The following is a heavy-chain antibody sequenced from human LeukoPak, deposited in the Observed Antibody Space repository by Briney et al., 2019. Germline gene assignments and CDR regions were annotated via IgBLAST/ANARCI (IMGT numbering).Heavy chain of an antibody. CDR1: GYTFTSYG. CDR3: ARGRTHRRLWLGESTGGPFDY. CDR2: ISGYNGNT. Sequence: VASVKVSCKASGYTFTSYGISWVRQAPGQGLEWMGWISGYNGNTNYAQKFQGRVTMTIDTSTSTLYMELRSLRSDDTAVYYCARGRTHRRLWLGESTGGPFDYWGQGTLVTVSS. D-gene: IGHD3-10*01. V-gene: IGHV1-18*01. J-gene: IGHJ4*02.